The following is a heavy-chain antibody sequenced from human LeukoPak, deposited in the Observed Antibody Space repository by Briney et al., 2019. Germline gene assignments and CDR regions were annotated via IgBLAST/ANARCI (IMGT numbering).Heavy chain of an antibody. Sequence: SETLSLTCTVSGGSISSYYWSWIRQPPGRGLEWIGYIYYSGSTNYNPSLKSRVTISVDTSKNQFSLKLSSVTAADTAVYYCARTRGGFDPWGQGTLVTVSS. V-gene: IGHV4-59*01. CDR1: GGSISSYY. CDR2: IYYSGST. D-gene: IGHD2-2*01. J-gene: IGHJ5*02. CDR3: ARTRGGFDP.